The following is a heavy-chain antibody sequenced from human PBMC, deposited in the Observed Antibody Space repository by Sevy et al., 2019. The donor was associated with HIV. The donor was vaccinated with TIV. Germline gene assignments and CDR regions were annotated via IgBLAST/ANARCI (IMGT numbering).Heavy chain of an antibody. CDR3: TRDGYSQPVGDAFDI. J-gene: IGHJ3*02. V-gene: IGHV3-49*03. CDR2: IRSKAYGGTT. CDR1: GFTFGDYA. D-gene: IGHD5-18*01. Sequence: GGSLRLSCTASGFTFGDYAMSWFRQAPGKGLEWVGFIRSKAYGGTTEYAASVKGGFTISRDDSKSMAYLQMNSLKTEDTAVYYCTRDGYSQPVGDAFDIWGQGTMVTVSS.